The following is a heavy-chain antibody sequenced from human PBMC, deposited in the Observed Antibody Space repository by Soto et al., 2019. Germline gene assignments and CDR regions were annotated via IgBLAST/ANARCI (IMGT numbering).Heavy chain of an antibody. J-gene: IGHJ4*02. V-gene: IGHV1-46*01. Sequence: GASVTVSCKPSGYTFTSYYMHWVRQAPVQGLERMGIINLSGGSTSYAQKFQGRVTMTRDTSTSTVYMELSSLRSEDTAVYYCARGNYYDSCGYYYAIDYWGQGTLVTVSS. CDR2: INLSGGST. CDR3: ARGNYYDSCGYYYAIDY. D-gene: IGHD3-22*01. CDR1: GYTFTSYY.